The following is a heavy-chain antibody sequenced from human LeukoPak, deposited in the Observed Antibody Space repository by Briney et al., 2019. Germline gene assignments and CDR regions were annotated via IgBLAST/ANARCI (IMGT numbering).Heavy chain of an antibody. CDR3: AKRIGSCNSISCLYFDY. Sequence: PGGSLRLSCAASGFTFSSYAMSWVRQAPGKGLEWVATVSGSGGSTYYADSVKGRFTISRDNSKNTLYFQMNSLRAQDTAVYYCAKRIGSCNSISCLYFDYWGQGTLVTVSS. D-gene: IGHD2-2*01. CDR2: VSGSGGST. V-gene: IGHV3-23*01. CDR1: GFTFSSYA. J-gene: IGHJ4*02.